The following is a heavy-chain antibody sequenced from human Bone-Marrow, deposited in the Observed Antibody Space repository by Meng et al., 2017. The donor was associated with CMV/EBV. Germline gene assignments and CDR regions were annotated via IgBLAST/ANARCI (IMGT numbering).Heavy chain of an antibody. CDR3: ASTRVGYFHY. CDR2: ISGDSGSI. J-gene: IGHJ4*02. CDR1: GFTFHDYA. D-gene: IGHD1-26*01. V-gene: IGHV3-9*01. Sequence: GGSLRLSCAASGFTFHDYAMHWVRQVPGKGLEWVSGISGDSGSIGYADSVKGRFTFSRDNAKNSLYLQMNSLRAEDTAFYYCASTRVGYFHYWGQGTLVTVSS.